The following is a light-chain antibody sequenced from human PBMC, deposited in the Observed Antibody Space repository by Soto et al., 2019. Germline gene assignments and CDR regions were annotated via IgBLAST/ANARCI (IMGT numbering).Light chain of an antibody. J-gene: IGKJ4*01. CDR2: GAS. CDR3: QQYYSLPLT. V-gene: IGKV3-15*01. CDR1: QSVSSN. Sequence: IVMTQSTATLSVSPGERATLSCRASQSVSSNLAWYQQKPGQAPRLLIYGASTRGTGIPARFSGSGSGTDFTLTISSLQAEDVAVYYCQQYYSLPLTFGGGTKVDIK.